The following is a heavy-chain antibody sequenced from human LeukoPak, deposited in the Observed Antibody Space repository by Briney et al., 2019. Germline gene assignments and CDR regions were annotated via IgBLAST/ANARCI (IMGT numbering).Heavy chain of an antibody. CDR3: AREITTGNFDY. V-gene: IGHV1-18*01. CDR2: VSPYNGNT. J-gene: IGHJ4*02. CDR1: GYTFTSYG. D-gene: IGHD4-11*01. Sequence: ASVKGSCKTSGYTFTSYGIIWVRQAPGQGLEWTGWVSPYNGNTNYAQRLQGRVTMTTDTSTRTAYMELRSLRSDDTAVYFCAREITTGNFDYWGQGTLVTVSS.